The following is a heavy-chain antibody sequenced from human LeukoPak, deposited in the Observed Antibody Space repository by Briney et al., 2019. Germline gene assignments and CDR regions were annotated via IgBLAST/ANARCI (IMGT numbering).Heavy chain of an antibody. CDR1: GCTFSSYA. V-gene: IGHV1-69*05. CDR3: ARGPVAAYYYYYYMDV. D-gene: IGHD6-19*01. CDR2: IIPIFGTA. J-gene: IGHJ6*03. Sequence: GASVKLSCNASGCTFSSYAISWVRQGPGQGLEWMGGIIPIFGTANYAQKFQGRVTITTDESTSTAYMELSSLRSEDTAVYYCARGPVAAYYYYYYMDVWGKGTTVTVSS.